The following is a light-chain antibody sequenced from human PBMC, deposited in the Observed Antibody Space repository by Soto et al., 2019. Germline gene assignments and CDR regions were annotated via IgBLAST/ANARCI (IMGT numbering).Light chain of an antibody. CDR2: EVS. J-gene: IGLJ2*01. Sequence: QSALTQPASMSGSPGQSITISCTGTSSDVGGYNYVSWYQRHPGKAPKLMIYEVSNRPSGVSNRFSGSKSGNTASLTISGLQAEDEADYYCSSSTINNTVLFGGGTKRTVL. CDR3: SSSTINNTVL. CDR1: SSDVGGYNY. V-gene: IGLV2-14*01.